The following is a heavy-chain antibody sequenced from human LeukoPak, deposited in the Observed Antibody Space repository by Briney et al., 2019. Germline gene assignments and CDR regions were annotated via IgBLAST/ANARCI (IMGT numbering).Heavy chain of an antibody. D-gene: IGHD4-11*01. CDR1: GGSPSSGGYY. CDR3: ARVGDLSNPFDY. J-gene: IGHJ4*02. Sequence: SQTLSLTCTVSGGSPSSGGYYWSWIRQHPGKGLEWIGYIYFSGSTYYNPSLKSRVTISVDTSKNQFSLKLSSVTAADTAVYYCARVGDLSNPFDYWGQGTLVTVSS. V-gene: IGHV4-31*03. CDR2: IYFSGST.